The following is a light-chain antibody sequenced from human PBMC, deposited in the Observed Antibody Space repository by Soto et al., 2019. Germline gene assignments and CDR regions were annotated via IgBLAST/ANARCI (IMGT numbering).Light chain of an antibody. V-gene: IGLV2-14*01. CDR1: SSDVGGYNY. Sequence: QSALTQPASVSGSPGQSITISCTGTSSDVGGYNYVSWYQQHPGKAPKLMIYEVSNRPPGVSNRFSGSKSGNTASLTISGLHAYDEADYYCSSYTSSSTPRVFGGGTKLTVL. CDR2: EVS. J-gene: IGLJ3*02. CDR3: SSYTSSSTPRV.